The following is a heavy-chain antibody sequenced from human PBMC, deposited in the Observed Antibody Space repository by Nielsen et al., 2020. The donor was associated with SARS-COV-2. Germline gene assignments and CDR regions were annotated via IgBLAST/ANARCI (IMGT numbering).Heavy chain of an antibody. CDR3: AGGSWNYYYGMDV. CDR2: IYYSGST. Sequence: SETLSLTCTVSGGSISSYYWSWIRQPPGKGLEWIGYIYYSGSTNYNPSRKSRVTISVDTSKNQFSLKLSSVTAADTAVYYCAGGSWNYYYGMDVWGQGTTVTVSS. CDR1: GGSISSYY. J-gene: IGHJ6*02. D-gene: IGHD5-12*01. V-gene: IGHV4-59*01.